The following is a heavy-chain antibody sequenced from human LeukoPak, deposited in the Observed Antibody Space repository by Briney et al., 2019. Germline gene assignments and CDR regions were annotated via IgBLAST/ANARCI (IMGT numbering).Heavy chain of an antibody. CDR1: GGSISASY. J-gene: IGHJ4*02. D-gene: IGHD6-13*01. CDR3: ARHHRSSWSGYYFDY. CDR2: IYYSGST. V-gene: IGHV4-59*08. Sequence: KTSETLSLTCTVSGGSISASYWSWIRQPPGKGLEWIGYIYYSGSTNYNPSLKSRVTISVDTSKNQFSLKLSSVTAADTAVYYCARHHRSSWSGYYFDYWGQGTLVTVSS.